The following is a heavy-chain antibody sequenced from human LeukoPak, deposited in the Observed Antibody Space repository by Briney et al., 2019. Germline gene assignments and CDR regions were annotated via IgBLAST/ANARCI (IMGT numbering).Heavy chain of an antibody. J-gene: IGHJ6*02. CDR1: GFTFSSYA. Sequence: GGSLRLSCAASGFTFSSYAMSWVRQAPGKGLEWVSAISGSGGSTYYADSVMGRFTISRDNSKNTLYLQMNSLRAEDTAVYYCAKDTSEWLLNYYGMDVWGQGTTVTVSS. CDR2: ISGSGGST. V-gene: IGHV3-23*01. CDR3: AKDTSEWLLNYYGMDV. D-gene: IGHD3-3*01.